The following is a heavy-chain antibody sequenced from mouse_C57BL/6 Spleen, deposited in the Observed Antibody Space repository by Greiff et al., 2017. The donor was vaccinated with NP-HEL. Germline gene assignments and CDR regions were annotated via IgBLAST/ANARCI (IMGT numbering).Heavy chain of an antibody. Sequence: EVHLVESGGGLVKPGGSLKLSCAASGFTFSDYGMHWVRQAPEKGLEWVAYISSGSSTIYYADTVKGRFTISRDNAKNTLLLQRTSLRAEDTAMYYCARGDLTYWGQGTLVTVSA. J-gene: IGHJ3*01. CDR2: ISSGSSTI. V-gene: IGHV5-17*01. CDR3: ARGDLTY. CDR1: GFTFSDYG.